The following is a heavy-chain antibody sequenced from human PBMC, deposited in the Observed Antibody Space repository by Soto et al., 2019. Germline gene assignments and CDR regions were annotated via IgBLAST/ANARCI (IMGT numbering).Heavy chain of an antibody. CDR2: IGTTSTYI. J-gene: IGHJ6*02. Sequence: GGSLILSCSASGCTFGTFTRSWVRQAPGKWLEWVSSIGTTSTYIYYADSVRGRFTISRDNAKNSLYLQMNSLRAEDTAVYFCARVMCGDCSSYYYYSMDVWGQGTTVTVSS. CDR1: GCTFGTFT. CDR3: ARVMCGDCSSYYYYSMDV. V-gene: IGHV3-21*01. D-gene: IGHD2-21*02.